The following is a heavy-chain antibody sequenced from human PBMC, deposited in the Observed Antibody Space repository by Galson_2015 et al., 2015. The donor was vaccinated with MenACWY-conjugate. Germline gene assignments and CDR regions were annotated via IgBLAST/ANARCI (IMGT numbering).Heavy chain of an antibody. CDR1: GYPFPSYG. J-gene: IGHJ4*02. V-gene: IGHV1-18*01. D-gene: IGHD6-19*01. CDR3: ARERGSSGWCY. CDR2: ISAYNGNT. Sequence: SVKVSCKASGYPFPSYGIRWVRQAPGQGLEWMGWISAYNGNTNYAQKLQGRVTMTTDTSTSTAYMELRSRRSDDTAVYYCARERGSSGWCYWGQGTLVTVSS.